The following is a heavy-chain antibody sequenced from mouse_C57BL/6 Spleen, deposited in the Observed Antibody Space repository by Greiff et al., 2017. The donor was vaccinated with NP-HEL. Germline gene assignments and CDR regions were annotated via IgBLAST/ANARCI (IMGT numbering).Heavy chain of an antibody. Sequence: VQLQESGPELVKPGASVKISCKASGYAFSSSWMTWVRQRPGKGLEWIGRIYPGAGDTNYNGKFKGKATLTADKSSSTAYMQLSSLTSEDSAVYFCARRQLYYLDYWGQGTTLTVSS. CDR3: ARRQLYYLDY. CDR1: GYAFSSSW. V-gene: IGHV1-82*01. D-gene: IGHD6-1*01. CDR2: IYPGAGDT. J-gene: IGHJ2*01.